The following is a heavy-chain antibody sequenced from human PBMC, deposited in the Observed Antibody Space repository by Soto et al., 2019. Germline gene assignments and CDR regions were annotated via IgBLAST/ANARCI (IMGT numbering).Heavy chain of an antibody. CDR1: GFTFSSYG. CDR3: ARDPYCSGGSCYSYYHYTMDV. V-gene: IGHV3-33*01. J-gene: IGHJ6*02. D-gene: IGHD2-15*01. Sequence: GGSLRLSCAASGFTFSSYGMHWVRQAPGKGLEWVAVICYDGSNKYYADSVKGRFTISRDNSKNTLYLQMNSLRAEDTAVYYCARDPYCSGGSCYSYYHYTMDVWGQGTTVTVSS. CDR2: ICYDGSNK.